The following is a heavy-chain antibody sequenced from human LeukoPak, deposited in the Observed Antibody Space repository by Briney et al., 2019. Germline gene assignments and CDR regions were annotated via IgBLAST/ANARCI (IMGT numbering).Heavy chain of an antibody. CDR3: ARGGFGDPTVDY. CDR2: IYSSGST. D-gene: IGHD3-10*01. CDR1: GGSINSYY. J-gene: IGHJ4*02. Sequence: SETLSLTCSVSGGSINSYYWSWIRQPPGKGLEWIGYIYSSGSTNYNPSLKSRVTISVDTSKNQFSLKLISVTAADTAVYYCARGGFGDPTVDYWGQGTLVTVSS. V-gene: IGHV4-4*09.